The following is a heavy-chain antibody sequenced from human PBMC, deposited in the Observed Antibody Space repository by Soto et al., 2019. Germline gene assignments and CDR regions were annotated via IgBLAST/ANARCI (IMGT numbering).Heavy chain of an antibody. CDR2: ISGSADGT. Sequence: EVKLLESGGGLAQPGGSLRLSCVGSGFTFDSYAISWVRQAPGERLQWIAAISGSADGTDYAHSVRGRFTISRDNAKKTEHLQIDSLRVEDTVVYFSAKDTVGGYSFWSGYYSDGLDVWGQGTLVTVS. V-gene: IGHV3-23*01. CDR3: AKDTVGGYSFWSGYYSDGLDV. J-gene: IGHJ3*01. CDR1: GFTFDSYA. D-gene: IGHD3-3*01.